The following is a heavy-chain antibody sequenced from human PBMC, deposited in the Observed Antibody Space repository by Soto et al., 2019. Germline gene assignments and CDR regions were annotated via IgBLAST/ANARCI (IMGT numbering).Heavy chain of an antibody. CDR2: IIPILGIA. J-gene: IGHJ1*01. V-gene: IGHV1-69*04. CDR1: GGTFSSYT. CDR3: ARDTGCSGGSCYRGFECFQH. Sequence: SVKVSCKASGGTFSSYTISWVRQAPGQGLEWMGRIIPILGIANYAQKFQGRVTITADKSTSTAYMELSSLRSEDTAVYYCARDTGCSGGSCYRGFECFQHWGQGTLVTVSS. D-gene: IGHD2-15*01.